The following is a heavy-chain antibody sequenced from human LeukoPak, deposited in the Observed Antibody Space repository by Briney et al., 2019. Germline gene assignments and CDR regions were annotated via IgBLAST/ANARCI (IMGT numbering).Heavy chain of an antibody. D-gene: IGHD2-2*01. CDR3: ARIDCSSTSCYGLLIDY. J-gene: IGHJ4*02. V-gene: IGHV3-11*01. Sequence: PGGSLTLSCAASGFTFSDYYMIWLRQAPGKGLEGVSYISSSGSTIYYADSVKGRFTISRDNAKNTLYLQMNSRRAEDTAVYYCARIDCSSTSCYGLLIDYWGQGTLVTVSS. CDR1: GFTFSDYY. CDR2: ISSSGSTI.